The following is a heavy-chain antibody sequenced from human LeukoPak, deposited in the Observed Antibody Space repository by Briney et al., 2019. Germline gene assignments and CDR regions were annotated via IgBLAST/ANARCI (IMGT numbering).Heavy chain of an antibody. V-gene: IGHV3-7*01. CDR1: GFTFSSSW. J-gene: IGHJ5*02. Sequence: GVSLRLSCAASGFTFSSSWMSWVRQAPGKGLEWVANIKQDGSEKYYVDSVNGRFTISRDNAKNSLYLQMNSLRAEDTAVYYCARDDCSSISCYHNWFDPWGQGTLVTVSS. CDR3: ARDDCSSISCYHNWFDP. CDR2: IKQDGSEK. D-gene: IGHD2-2*01.